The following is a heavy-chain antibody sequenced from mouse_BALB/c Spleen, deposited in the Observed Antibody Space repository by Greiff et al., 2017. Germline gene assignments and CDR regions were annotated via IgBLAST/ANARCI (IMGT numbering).Heavy chain of an antibody. D-gene: IGHD1-1*01. CDR2: IYPSDSYT. Sequence: VQLQQPGAELVRPGASVKLSCKASGYTFTSYWINWVKQRPGQGLEWIGNIYPSDSYTNYNQKFKDKATLTVDKSSSTAYTQLSSPTSEDSAVYYCTYYGSSCAMDYWGQGTSVTVSS. J-gene: IGHJ4*01. CDR1: GYTFTSYW. V-gene: IGHV1-69*02. CDR3: TYYGSSCAMDY.